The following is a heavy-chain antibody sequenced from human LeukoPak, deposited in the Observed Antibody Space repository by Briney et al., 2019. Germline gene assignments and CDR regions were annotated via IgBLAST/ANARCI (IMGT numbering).Heavy chain of an antibody. CDR3: ARLEWLVTPNFDY. CDR2: ISAYXGNX. D-gene: IGHD6-19*01. Sequence: ASVKVSCKASGYTFTSYGISWVRQAPGQGLEXXGWISAYXGNXNYXXXXXGRXXMTTXTSTSTAYMELRSLRSDDTAVYYCARLEWLVTPNFDYWGQGTLVTVSS. CDR1: GYTFTSYG. V-gene: IGHV1-18*01. J-gene: IGHJ4*02.